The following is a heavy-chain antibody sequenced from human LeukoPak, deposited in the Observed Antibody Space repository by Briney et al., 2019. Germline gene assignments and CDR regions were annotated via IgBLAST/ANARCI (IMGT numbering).Heavy chain of an antibody. CDR2: INHSGST. CDR3: AREADGGVVIIN. D-gene: IGHD3-3*01. J-gene: IGHJ4*02. CDR1: GVSFSGYY. Sequence: SETLSLTCAVYGVSFSGYYWSWIRQPPGKGLEWIGEINHSGSTNYNPSLKSRVTISVDTSKNQFSLKLSSVTAADTAVYYCAREADGGVVIINWGQGTLVTVSS. V-gene: IGHV4-34*01.